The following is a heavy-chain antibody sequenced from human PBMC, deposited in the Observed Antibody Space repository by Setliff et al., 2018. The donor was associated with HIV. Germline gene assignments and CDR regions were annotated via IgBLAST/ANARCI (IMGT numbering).Heavy chain of an antibody. D-gene: IGHD6-13*01. V-gene: IGHV1-69*04. CDR2: IIPNVGVV. J-gene: IGHJ5*02. Sequence: ASVKVSCKASGGTFSGYAINWVRQAPGQGLEWLGNIIPNVGVVYYAQRFQGRVTMTRDTSASIAYMELSRLRPEDTGVYYCATDDVAVVGTCDHWGQGTLVTVSS. CDR3: ATDDVAVVGTCDH. CDR1: GGTFSGYA.